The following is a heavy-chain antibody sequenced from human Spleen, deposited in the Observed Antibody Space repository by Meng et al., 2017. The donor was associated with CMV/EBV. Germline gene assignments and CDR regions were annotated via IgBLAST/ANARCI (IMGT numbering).Heavy chain of an antibody. V-gene: IGHV4-34*01. CDR2: INHSGST. CDR3: ARGPQFGWY. CDR1: GWSLIGYY. J-gene: IGHJ4*02. D-gene: IGHD3-10*01. Sequence: WGAGLSQPSETLSLTCAVYGWSLIGYYWSWIRQPPGKGLEWIGEINHSGSTNYNPSLKSRVTISVDTSKNQFSLKLSSVTAADTAVYYCARGPQFGWYWGQGTLVTVSS.